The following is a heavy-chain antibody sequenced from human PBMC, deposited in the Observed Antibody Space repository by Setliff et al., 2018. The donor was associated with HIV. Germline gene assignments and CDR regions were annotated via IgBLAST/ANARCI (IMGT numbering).Heavy chain of an antibody. Sequence: SVKVSCKASGGTFSRYTINWVRQAPGQGLEWMGGIIPMFGSTNYARKFQGRVTITADESASTVYMELSSLRSDDTAVYYCARGAAAILYYYYMDVWGKG. D-gene: IGHD6-13*01. CDR1: GGTFSRYT. J-gene: IGHJ6*03. CDR3: ARGAAAILYYYYMDV. CDR2: IIPMFGST. V-gene: IGHV1-69*13.